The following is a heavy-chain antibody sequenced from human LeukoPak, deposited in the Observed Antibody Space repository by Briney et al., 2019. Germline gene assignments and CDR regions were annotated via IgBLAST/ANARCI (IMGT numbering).Heavy chain of an antibody. Sequence: SGRSLRLSCAASGFTFSTYGMHWVRQAPGKGLEWVAVTAFNGSNNDYVTSYANSVKGRFTISRDNSKNTLYLQMNSLRTEDTTVYYCAKESIVGGNSGPFFDYWGQGALITVSS. CDR2: TAFNGSNNDYVT. J-gene: IGHJ4*02. V-gene: IGHV3-30*18. CDR3: AKESIVGGNSGPFFDY. CDR1: GFTFSTYG. D-gene: IGHD4-23*01.